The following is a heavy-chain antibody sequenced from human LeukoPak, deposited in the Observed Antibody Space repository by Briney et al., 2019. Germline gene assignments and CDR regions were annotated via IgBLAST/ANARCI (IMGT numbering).Heavy chain of an antibody. D-gene: IGHD1-26*01. CDR1: GFTFSSYW. CDR3: AREGVVGATVFDY. CDR2: INSDGSST. Sequence: PGGSLRLSCAASGFTFSSYWMHWVRQAPGKGLVWVSRINSDGSSTSYADSVKGRFTISRDNAKNTLYLQMNSLRAEDTAVYYCAREGVVGATVFDYWGQGTLVTVSS. J-gene: IGHJ4*02. V-gene: IGHV3-74*01.